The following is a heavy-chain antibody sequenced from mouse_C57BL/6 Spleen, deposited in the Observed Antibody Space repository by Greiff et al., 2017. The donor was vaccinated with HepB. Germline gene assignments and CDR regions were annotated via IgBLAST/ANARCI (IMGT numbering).Heavy chain of an antibody. V-gene: IGHV5-17*01. J-gene: IGHJ4*01. CDR1: GFTFSDYG. Sequence: EVKLEESGGGLVKPGGSLKLSCAASGFTFSDYGMHWVRQAPEKGLEWVAYISSGSSTIYYADTVKGRFTISRDNAKNTLFLQMNRLRSEDTAMYYCARPEAYAMDYWGQGTSVTVSS. D-gene: IGHD3-2*02. CDR2: ISSGSSTI. CDR3: ARPEAYAMDY.